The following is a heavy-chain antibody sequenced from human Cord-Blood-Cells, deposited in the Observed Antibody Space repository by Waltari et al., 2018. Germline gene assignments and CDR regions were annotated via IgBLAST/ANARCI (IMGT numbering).Heavy chain of an antibody. CDR2: SNHSGST. J-gene: IGHJ4*02. CDR1: GGSFSGYS. D-gene: IGHD1-20*01. Sequence: QVQLQQWGAGLLKPSEPLSLTCAVSGGSFSGYSWTWTRQRPGQGLEWIGESNHSGSTNYNPSLKSRVTISVDTSKNQFSLKLSSVTAADTAVYYCARGLLITPVTYYFDYWGQGTLVTVSS. V-gene: IGHV4-34*01. CDR3: ARGLLITPVTYYFDY.